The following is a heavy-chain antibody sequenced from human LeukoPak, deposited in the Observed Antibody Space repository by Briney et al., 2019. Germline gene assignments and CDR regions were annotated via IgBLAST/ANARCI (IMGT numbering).Heavy chain of an antibody. D-gene: IGHD6-13*01. V-gene: IGHV4-59*12. J-gene: IGHJ6*03. CDR2: IYYSGST. Sequence: PSETLSHTCTVSGGSISSYYWSWIRQPPGKGLEWIGYIYYSGSTNYNPSLKSRVTISVDTSKNQFSLKLSSVTAADTAVYYCARLQGYSSSWYVYYYYYMDVWGKGTTVTVSS. CDR1: GGSISSYY. CDR3: ARLQGYSSSWYVYYYYYMDV.